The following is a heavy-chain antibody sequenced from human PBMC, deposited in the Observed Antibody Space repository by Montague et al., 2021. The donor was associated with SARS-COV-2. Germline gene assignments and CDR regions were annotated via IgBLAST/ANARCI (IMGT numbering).Heavy chain of an antibody. CDR3: ARTEYNWNDWFDP. V-gene: IGHV4-39*07. Sequence: SETLSLTCTVSGGSISSSSYDWGWIRQPPGKGLEWIGNIYYSGSTYYNPSLKSRVTISVDTSKNQFSLKLSSVTAADSAVYYCARTEYNWNDWFDPWGQGTLVTVSS. CDR2: IYYSGST. D-gene: IGHD1-20*01. J-gene: IGHJ5*02. CDR1: GGSISSSSYD.